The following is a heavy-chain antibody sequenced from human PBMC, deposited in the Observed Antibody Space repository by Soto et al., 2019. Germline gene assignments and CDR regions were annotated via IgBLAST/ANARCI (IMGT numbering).Heavy chain of an antibody. Sequence: GASVKVSCKASGGTLSSYAISWVRQAPGQGLEWMGGIIPIFGTANYAQKFQGRVTITADESTSTAYMELSSLRSEDTAVYYCARDAVPHYNKGYCSGGSCYENWFDPWGQGTLVTVSS. CDR3: ARDAVPHYNKGYCSGGSCYENWFDP. V-gene: IGHV1-69*13. D-gene: IGHD2-15*01. CDR2: IIPIFGTA. J-gene: IGHJ5*02. CDR1: GGTLSSYA.